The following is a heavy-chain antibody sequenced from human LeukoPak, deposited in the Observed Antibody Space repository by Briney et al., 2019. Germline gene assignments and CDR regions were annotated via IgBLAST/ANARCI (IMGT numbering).Heavy chain of an antibody. CDR2: IVGSSST. J-gene: IGHJ4*02. Sequence: GSLRLSCAASGFTFSGYSMSWVRQAPGKGLEWVSSIVGSSSTYYADSLKGRFTISRDNAKNSLYLQMNSLRAEDTAVYYCARIGAGSSRDYWGEGTVVTVSS. V-gene: IGHV3-21*01. CDR3: ARIGAGSSRDY. CDR1: GFTFSGYS. D-gene: IGHD6-13*01.